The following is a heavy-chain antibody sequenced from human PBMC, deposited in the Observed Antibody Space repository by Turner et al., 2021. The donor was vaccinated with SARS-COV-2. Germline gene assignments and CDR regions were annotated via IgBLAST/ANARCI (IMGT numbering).Heavy chain of an antibody. CDR2: ISWDGDTT. CDR1: EFTFEDYT. V-gene: IGHV3-43*01. J-gene: IGHJ6*02. CDR3: VKDLGYSAMDV. Sequence: EVQLVESGVAVVQSAGPLRLSCAASEFTFEDYTMHWVRQAPGKGLEWVSIISWDGDTTYYVDSVKGRFTISRDNSKNSLYLQMNSLRTEDTALYYCVKDLGYSAMDVWGQGTTVTISS.